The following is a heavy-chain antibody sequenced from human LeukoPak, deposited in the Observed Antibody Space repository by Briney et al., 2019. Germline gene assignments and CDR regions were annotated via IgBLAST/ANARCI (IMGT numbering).Heavy chain of an antibody. CDR3: ATSAAGFGY. CDR1: GFIFSNYW. D-gene: IGHD3-22*01. Sequence: GGSLRLSCAASGFIFSNYWMSWVRQAPGKGLEWVANIKQDGSEKYYVDSVKGRFTISRDNAKNSVYLQMNSLRAEDAAVYHCATSAAGFGYWGQGILVIVSS. V-gene: IGHV3-7*01. J-gene: IGHJ4*02. CDR2: IKQDGSEK.